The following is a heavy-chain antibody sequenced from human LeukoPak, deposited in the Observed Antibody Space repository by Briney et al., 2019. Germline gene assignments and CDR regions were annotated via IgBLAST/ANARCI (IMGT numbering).Heavy chain of an antibody. D-gene: IGHD3-22*01. CDR2: INPSGST. CDR3: ARGRKEISMILVVMTGVSYYLDV. J-gene: IGHJ6*03. V-gene: IGHV4-34*01. CDR1: GGSFSGYY. Sequence: PSETLSLTCAVYGGSFSGYYWTWIRQSPGKGLEWIGEINPSGSTYYNPSLKSRLTISRDTSKNQISLRLSSVTAADTAVYYCARGRKEISMILVVMTGVSYYLDVWGKGTTVTVS.